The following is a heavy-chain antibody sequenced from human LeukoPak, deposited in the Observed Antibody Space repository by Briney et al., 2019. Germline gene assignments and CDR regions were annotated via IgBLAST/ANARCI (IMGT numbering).Heavy chain of an antibody. Sequence: GASVKVSCKVSGYTFSEYTMNWVRQAPGKGLEWMGGFDPADGETIYAQKFQGRVTVTEDTSTDTTYMEVSSLRSEDTAVYYCATGEATNVFHYWGQGTLVTVSS. V-gene: IGHV1-24*01. CDR2: FDPADGET. CDR3: ATGEATNVFHY. J-gene: IGHJ4*02. CDR1: GYTFSEYT. D-gene: IGHD1-26*01.